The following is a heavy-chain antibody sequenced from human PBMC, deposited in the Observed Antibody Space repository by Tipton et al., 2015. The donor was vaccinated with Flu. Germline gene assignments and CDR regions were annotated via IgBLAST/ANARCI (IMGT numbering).Heavy chain of an antibody. CDR1: GGSITSYY. J-gene: IGHJ6*02. CDR2: IYDSGST. CDR3: ARARAPYYYYGMDA. V-gene: IGHV4-59*01. Sequence: TLSLTCTVSGGSITSYYWGWIRQPPGKGLEWIGYIYDSGSTNYNPSLRSRLTISVDSSTNHFSLKLTSVTAADTAIYYCARARAPYYYYGMDAWGQGTTVTVSS.